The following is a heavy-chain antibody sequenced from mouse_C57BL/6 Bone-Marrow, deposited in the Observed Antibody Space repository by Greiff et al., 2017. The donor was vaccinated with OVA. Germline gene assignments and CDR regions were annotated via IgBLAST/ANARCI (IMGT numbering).Heavy chain of an antibody. V-gene: IGHV5-6*01. Sequence: EVQRVESGGDLVKPGGSLKLSCAASGFTFSSYGMSWVRQTPDKRLEWVATISSGGSYTYYPDSVKGRFTISRDNAKNTLYLQMSSLKSEDTAMYYCARHDGSSLFAYWGQGTLVTVSA. CDR2: ISSGGSYT. J-gene: IGHJ3*01. D-gene: IGHD1-1*01. CDR1: GFTFSSYG. CDR3: ARHDGSSLFAY.